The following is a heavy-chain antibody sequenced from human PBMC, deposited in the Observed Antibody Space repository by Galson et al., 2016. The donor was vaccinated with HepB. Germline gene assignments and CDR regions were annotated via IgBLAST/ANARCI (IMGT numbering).Heavy chain of an antibody. J-gene: IGHJ3*02. D-gene: IGHD2-15*01. CDR3: AREIGIGFCIGGSCYATAFDI. CDR2: IYSGDNT. V-gene: IGHV3-53*01. CDR1: GFTVGSNY. Sequence: SLRLSCAASGFTVGSNYMSWVRRAPGKGLEWVSVIYSGDNTYYADSVKGRFTISRDNPKNTLSLQMNSLRVEDTAVYYCAREIGIGFCIGGSCYATAFDIWGQGTMVTVSS.